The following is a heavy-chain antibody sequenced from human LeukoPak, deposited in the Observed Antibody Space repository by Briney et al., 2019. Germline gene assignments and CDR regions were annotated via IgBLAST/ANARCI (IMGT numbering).Heavy chain of an antibody. Sequence: GGSLRLSCAASGFTFSSYSMNWVRQAPGKGLEWVSYISSSSSTIYYADSVKGRFTISRDNAKNSLYLQMNSLRAEDTAVYYCARVGLRHAFDIWGQGTMVTVSS. J-gene: IGHJ3*02. CDR2: ISSSSSTI. CDR1: GFTFSSYS. CDR3: ARVGLRHAFDI. D-gene: IGHD5-12*01. V-gene: IGHV3-48*04.